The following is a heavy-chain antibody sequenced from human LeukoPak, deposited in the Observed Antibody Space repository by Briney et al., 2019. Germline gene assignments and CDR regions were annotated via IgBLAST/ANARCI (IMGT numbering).Heavy chain of an antibody. Sequence: GGSLRLSCAASGFTFSSCWMSWVRQAPGKGLERVANIKEDGSEKYYVDSVKGRFTISRDTAKNSLYLQMNSLRADDTAVYYCARYCSGSTCFVAWGQGTLLTVSS. V-gene: IGHV3-7*01. CDR1: GFTFSSCW. D-gene: IGHD2-15*01. J-gene: IGHJ5*02. CDR2: IKEDGSEK. CDR3: ARYCSGSTCFVA.